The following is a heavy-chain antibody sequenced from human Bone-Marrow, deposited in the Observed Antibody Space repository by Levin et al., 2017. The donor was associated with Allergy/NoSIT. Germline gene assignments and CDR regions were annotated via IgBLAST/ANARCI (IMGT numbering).Heavy chain of an antibody. CDR2: ISGSGTNI. V-gene: IGHV3-23*01. CDR3: AKNWRVGAATPLDY. CDR1: GFTFSHFA. J-gene: IGHJ4*02. D-gene: IGHD1-26*01. Sequence: PGGSLRLSCAASGFTFSHFAMTWVRQAPGKGLEWISAISGSGTNIYYADSAKGRFTISRDNSNNTLHLQMSSLRAGDTAVYYCAKNWRVGAATPLDYWGQGTLVTVFS.